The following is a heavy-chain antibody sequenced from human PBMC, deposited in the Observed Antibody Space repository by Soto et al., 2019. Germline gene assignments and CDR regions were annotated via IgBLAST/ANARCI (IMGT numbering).Heavy chain of an antibody. CDR2: IVVGSGNT. V-gene: IGHV1-58*01. Sequence: QMQLVQSGPEVKKPGTSVKVSCKASGFTFTSSAVQWVRQARGQRLEWIGWIVVGSGNTNYAQKFQERVTITRDMSTSTAYVELSSLRSEDTAVYYCAAEPGATGIGTAPSYWYFDLWGRGTLVTVSS. J-gene: IGHJ2*01. D-gene: IGHD1-1*01. CDR1: GFTFTSSA. CDR3: AAEPGATGIGTAPSYWYFDL.